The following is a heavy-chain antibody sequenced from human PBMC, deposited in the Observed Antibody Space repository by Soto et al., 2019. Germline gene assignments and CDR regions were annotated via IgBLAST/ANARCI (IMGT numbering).Heavy chain of an antibody. CDR3: ARGYEWSPVY. CDR2: ISYDGSNK. CDR1: GFTFSSYA. Sequence: QVQLVESGGGVVQPGRSLRLSCAASGFTFSSYAMHWVRQAPGKGLEWVAVISYDGSNKYYADSVKGRFTISRDNSKNTLYLQMNSLRAEDTAVYYCARGYEWSPVYWGQGTLVTVSS. J-gene: IGHJ4*02. D-gene: IGHD3-3*01. V-gene: IGHV3-30-3*01.